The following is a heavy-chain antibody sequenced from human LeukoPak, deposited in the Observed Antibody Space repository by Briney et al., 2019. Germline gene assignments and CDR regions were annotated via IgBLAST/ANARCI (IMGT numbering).Heavy chain of an antibody. CDR2: INHSGSP. CDR1: GGSFRGYY. Sequence: HSGTLSLTCVVYGGSFRGYYWSWIRQPPGKGVEGIGEINHSGSPNYNPSLKSRVTIPLETSKNHFSLKLSSLTAARTAVYCCAGAGNDFWSGSLPFDMGGEGTMVTVS. V-gene: IGHV4-34*01. D-gene: IGHD3-3*01. J-gene: IGHJ3*02. CDR3: AGAGNDFWSGSLPFDM.